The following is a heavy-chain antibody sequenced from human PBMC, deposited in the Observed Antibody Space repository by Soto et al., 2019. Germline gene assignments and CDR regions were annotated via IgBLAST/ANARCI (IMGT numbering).Heavy chain of an antibody. Sequence: QVQLVQSGAEVKKPGSSVKVSCKASGGTFSSYTISWVRQAPGQGLEWMGRIIPILGIANYAQKFQGRVTITADKSTSTAYLEQSSLRSEDTAVYYCASLMSSGYYYGMDVWGQGTTVTVSS. CDR3: ASLMSSGYYYGMDV. D-gene: IGHD3-10*01. V-gene: IGHV1-69*02. CDR2: IIPILGIA. J-gene: IGHJ6*02. CDR1: GGTFSSYT.